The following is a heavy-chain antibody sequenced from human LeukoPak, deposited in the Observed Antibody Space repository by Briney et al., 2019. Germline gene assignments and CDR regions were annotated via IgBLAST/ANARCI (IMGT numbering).Heavy chain of an antibody. D-gene: IGHD1-20*01. CDR3: AKTSNYNWPNYFDY. CDR1: GFTFSSYA. Sequence: GGSLRLTCAASGFTFSSYAMSWVRQAPGKGLEWVSAISGGGGYTYYADSVKGRFTISRDNSKNTLYLQMNSLRAEDTAVYYCAKTSNYNWPNYFDYWGQGTLVTVSS. V-gene: IGHV3-23*01. CDR2: ISGGGGYT. J-gene: IGHJ4*02.